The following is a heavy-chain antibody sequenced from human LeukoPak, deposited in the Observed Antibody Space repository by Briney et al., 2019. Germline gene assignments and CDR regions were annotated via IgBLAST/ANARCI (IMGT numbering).Heavy chain of an antibody. Sequence: SETLSLTCTVSGASVSSYYWSWIRKPPGKGLEWIGFSAHTGSSSYYPSLKSRVSISVDKSMNHFSLRLTSVTTADTAVYYCARYYADVNGYYYYYDYWGQGTLVTVSS. CDR3: ARYYADVNGYYYYYDY. V-gene: IGHV4-59*02. D-gene: IGHD3-22*01. CDR1: GASVSSYY. J-gene: IGHJ4*02. CDR2: SAHTGSS.